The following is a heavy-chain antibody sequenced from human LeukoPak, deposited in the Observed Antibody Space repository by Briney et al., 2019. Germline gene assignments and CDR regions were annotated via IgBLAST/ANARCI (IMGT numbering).Heavy chain of an antibody. J-gene: IGHJ4*02. CDR2: ISGSGGST. V-gene: IGHV3-23*01. Sequence: PGGSLRLSCAASGFTFSSYAMSWVRQAPGKGLEWVSAISGSGGSTYYADSVKGRFTISRDNSKNTLYLQMNSLRAEDTAVYYCAKDLWATVHLWPGYWGQGTLVTVSS. CDR1: GFTFSSYA. CDR3: AKDLWATVHLWPGY. D-gene: IGHD4-17*01.